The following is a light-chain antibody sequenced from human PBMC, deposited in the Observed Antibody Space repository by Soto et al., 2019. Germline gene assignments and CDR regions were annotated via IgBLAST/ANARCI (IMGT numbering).Light chain of an antibody. CDR2: GAS. J-gene: IGKJ1*01. CDR3: QQYDYSPVT. CDR1: QSVSSN. V-gene: IGKV3-15*01. Sequence: EIVMTQSPATLSVSPGDRATLSCRASQSVSSNLAWYQQKPGQPPRLLIYGASTRATGIPARFSGSGSVTKFTLTISSLQSEDFAIYYCQQYDYSPVTFGQATKV.